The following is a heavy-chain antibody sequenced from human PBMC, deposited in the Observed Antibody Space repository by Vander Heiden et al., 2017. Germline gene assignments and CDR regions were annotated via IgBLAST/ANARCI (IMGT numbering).Heavy chain of an antibody. J-gene: IGHJ6*02. Sequence: HVQLVQSGAEVKKPGPSVKVSCKASAGTLSSYAIRWVRQAPGQGLERMGRIIPIFGTANYAQKFQGRVTITADESTSTAYMELSSLRSEDAAVYYCARPCYGDYYYYGMDVWGQGTTVTVSS. CDR3: ARPCYGDYYYYGMDV. V-gene: IGHV1-69*18. CDR2: IIPIFGTA. D-gene: IGHD4-17*01. CDR1: AGTLSSYA.